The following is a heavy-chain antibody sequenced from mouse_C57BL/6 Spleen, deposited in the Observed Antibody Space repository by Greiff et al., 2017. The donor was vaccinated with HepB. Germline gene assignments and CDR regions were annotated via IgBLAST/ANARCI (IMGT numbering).Heavy chain of an antibody. CDR1: GYTFTSYW. Sequence: VQLQQSGAELVKPGASVKLSCKASGYTFTSYWMQWVKQRPGQGLEWIGEIDPSDSYTNYNQKFKGKATLTVDTSSSTAYMQLSSLTSEDSAVYYCARGKTAFDYWGQGTTLTVSS. CDR2: IDPSDSYT. V-gene: IGHV1-50*01. J-gene: IGHJ2*01. D-gene: IGHD3-2*01. CDR3: ARGKTAFDY.